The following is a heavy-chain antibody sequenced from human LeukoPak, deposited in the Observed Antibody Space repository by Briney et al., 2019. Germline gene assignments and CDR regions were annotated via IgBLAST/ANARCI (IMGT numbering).Heavy chain of an antibody. CDR3: ARGRGYSFEMDV. V-gene: IGHV4-59*01. CDR1: GGSISSYY. J-gene: IGHJ6*02. CDR2: IYYSGST. Sequence: PSETLSLTCTVSGGSISSYYWSWIRQPPGKGLEWIGYIYYSGSTNYNPPLKSRVTISVDTSKNQFSLKLSSVTAADTAVYYCARGRGYSFEMDVWGQGTTVTVSS. D-gene: IGHD5-18*01.